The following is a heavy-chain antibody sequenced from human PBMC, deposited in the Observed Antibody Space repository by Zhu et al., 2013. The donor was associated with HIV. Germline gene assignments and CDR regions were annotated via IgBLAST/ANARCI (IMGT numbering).Heavy chain of an antibody. J-gene: IGHJ4*02. CDR1: GYTFTSYY. CDR3: ARGHGSGSYSIGSFDY. CDR2: INPSGGST. Sequence: QVQLVQSGAEVKKPGASVKVSCKASGYTFTSYYMHWVRQAPGQGLEWMGIINPSGGSTSYAQKFQGRVTMTRDTSTSTVYMELSSLRSEDTAVYYCARGHGSGSYSIGSFDYWGQGTLVTVSS. V-gene: IGHV1-46*03. D-gene: IGHD3-10*01.